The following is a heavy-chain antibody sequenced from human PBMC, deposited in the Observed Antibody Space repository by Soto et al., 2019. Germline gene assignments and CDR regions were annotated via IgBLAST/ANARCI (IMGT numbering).Heavy chain of an antibody. J-gene: IGHJ4*02. CDR1: GYTFTNFG. Sequence: ASVKVSCKASGYTFTNFGITWVRQAPGQGLEWMGWSSADSDHTYYAQNFQGRVTMTTETSTATAYMELRGLTSDDTAVYYCARGGGNSDYWGQGTLVTVSS. CDR3: ARGGGNSDY. CDR2: SSADSDHT. V-gene: IGHV1-18*01. D-gene: IGHD2-21*02.